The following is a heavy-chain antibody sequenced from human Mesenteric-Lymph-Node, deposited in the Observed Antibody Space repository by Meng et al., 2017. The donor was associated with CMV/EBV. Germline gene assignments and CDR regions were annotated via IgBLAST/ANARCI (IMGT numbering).Heavy chain of an antibody. CDR3: ARDLPAIVVVVAATHYGMDV. D-gene: IGHD2-15*01. J-gene: IGHJ6*02. CDR1: GYTLTELP. V-gene: IGHV1-24*01. CDR2: FDPEDGET. Sequence: ASVKVSCKVSGYTLTELPMHWVRQAPGKGLEWMGSFDPEDGETIYAQKFQGRVTITADKSTSTAYMELSSLRSEDTAVYYCARDLPAIVVVVAATHYGMDVWGQGTTVTVSS.